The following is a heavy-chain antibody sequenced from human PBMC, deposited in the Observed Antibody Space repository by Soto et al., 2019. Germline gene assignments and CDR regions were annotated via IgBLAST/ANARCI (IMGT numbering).Heavy chain of an antibody. CDR1: GGSISSYY. J-gene: IGHJ4*02. CDR2: IYYSGST. V-gene: IGHV4-59*01. CDR3: ARGGYCSSTSCYALTNFDY. Sequence: QVQLQESGPGLVKPSETLSLTCTVSGGSISSYYWSWIRQPPGKGLEWIGYIYYSGSTNYNPSLKSRVPISVDTSKNQFSLKLSSVTAADTAVYYCARGGYCSSTSCYALTNFDYWGQGTLVTVSS. D-gene: IGHD2-2*01.